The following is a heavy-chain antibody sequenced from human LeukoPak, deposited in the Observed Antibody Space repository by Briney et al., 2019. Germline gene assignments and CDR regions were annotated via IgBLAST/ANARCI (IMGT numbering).Heavy chain of an antibody. V-gene: IGHV3-21*01. Sequence: GGSLRLSCAASGFTFSSYSMNWVRQAPGKGLEWVSSISSSSSYIYYADSVKGRFTISRDNAENSLYLQMNSLRAEDTAVYYCAREEAAGPNYYYYYGMDVWGQGTTVTVSS. CDR2: ISSSSSYI. CDR3: AREEAAGPNYYYYYGMDV. D-gene: IGHD6-13*01. CDR1: GFTFSSYS. J-gene: IGHJ6*02.